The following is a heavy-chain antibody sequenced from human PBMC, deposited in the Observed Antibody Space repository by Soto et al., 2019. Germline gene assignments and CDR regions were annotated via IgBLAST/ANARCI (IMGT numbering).Heavy chain of an antibody. V-gene: IGHV5-51*01. CDR1: GYSFTSYW. D-gene: IGHD6-13*01. CDR3: ARHNREQQLVPYNWFDP. CDR2: IYPGDSDT. Sequence: EVQLVQSGAEVKKPGESLKISCKGSGYSFTSYWIGWLRQMPGKGLEGMGIIYPGDSDTRYSPSFQGQVTISAAKSISTAYLQWSSLKASDTAMYYCARHNREQQLVPYNWFDPWGQGTLVTVSS. J-gene: IGHJ5*02.